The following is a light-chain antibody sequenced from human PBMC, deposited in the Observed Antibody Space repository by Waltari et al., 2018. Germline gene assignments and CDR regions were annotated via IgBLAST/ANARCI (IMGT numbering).Light chain of an antibody. Sequence: EIVMTQSPATLSVSPGERATLSCRASQSVSSNLAWYQQKPGQAPRLRIYGAATRATGIPSRLSCSGSGTEFTLTINSLQSEDFAVYYCQQYNNWPPGTFGQGTKVEIK. CDR3: QQYNNWPPGT. CDR1: QSVSSN. J-gene: IGKJ1*01. CDR2: GAA. V-gene: IGKV3-15*01.